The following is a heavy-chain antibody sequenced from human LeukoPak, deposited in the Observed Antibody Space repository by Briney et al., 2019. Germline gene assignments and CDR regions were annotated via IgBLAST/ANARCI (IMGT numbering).Heavy chain of an antibody. CDR1: GYTFTSYD. CDR2: MNPNSGGT. J-gene: IGHJ6*02. V-gene: IGHV1-2*02. D-gene: IGHD3-3*01. Sequence: ASVKVSCKASGYTFTSYDINWVRQATGQGLEWMGWMNPNSGGTNYAQKFQGRVTMTRDTSISTAYMELSRLRSDDTAVYYCARDDHSPLGYDFWSGYTNYYGMDVWGQGTTVTVSS. CDR3: ARDDHSPLGYDFWSGYTNYYGMDV.